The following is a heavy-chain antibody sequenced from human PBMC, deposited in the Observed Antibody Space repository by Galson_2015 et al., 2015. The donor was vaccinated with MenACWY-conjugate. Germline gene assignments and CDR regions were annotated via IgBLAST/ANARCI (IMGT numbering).Heavy chain of an antibody. D-gene: IGHD5-18*01. CDR3: ARESRGYSFSYARDAFDV. CDR2: IWYDGSNK. V-gene: IGHV3-33*01. Sequence: SLRLSCAASGFIFSSYGMHWVRQAPGKGLEWVAVIWYDGSNKYYADSVKGRFTISRDKSKNTLYLQMNSLRAEDTAVYYCARESRGYSFSYARDAFDVWGQGTMVTVPS. J-gene: IGHJ3*01. CDR1: GFIFSSYG.